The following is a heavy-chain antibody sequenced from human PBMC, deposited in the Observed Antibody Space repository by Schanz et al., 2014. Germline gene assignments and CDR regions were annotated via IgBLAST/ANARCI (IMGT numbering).Heavy chain of an antibody. J-gene: IGHJ3*02. V-gene: IGHV1-69*04. CDR2: FVPRLRVA. CDR1: GGTFSSYA. D-gene: IGHD3-22*01. Sequence: QVQLVQSGAEVKKPGSSVKVSCKASGGTFSSYAFSWVRQAPGQGLEWMGRFVPRLRVALYAQNFRGRVTITADSSTNTAYMDLSSLRSDDTAVYYCARDIQYHYDTSGPVGAFDIWGQGTVVTVSS. CDR3: ARDIQYHYDTSGPVGAFDI.